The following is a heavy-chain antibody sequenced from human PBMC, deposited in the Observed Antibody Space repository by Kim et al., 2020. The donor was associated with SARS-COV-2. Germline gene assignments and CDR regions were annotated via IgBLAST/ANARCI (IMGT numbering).Heavy chain of an antibody. V-gene: IGHV1-46*01. CDR3: ASKSTHCSGGSCLPAYYGMDV. CDR1: GYTFTSYY. D-gene: IGHD2-15*01. J-gene: IGHJ6*02. CDR2: INPSGGST. Sequence: ASVKVSCKASGYTFTSYYMHWVRQAPGQGLEWMGIINPSGGSTSYAQKFQGRVTMTRDTSTSTVYMELSSLRSEDTAVYYCASKSTHCSGGSCLPAYYGMDVWGQGTTVTVSS.